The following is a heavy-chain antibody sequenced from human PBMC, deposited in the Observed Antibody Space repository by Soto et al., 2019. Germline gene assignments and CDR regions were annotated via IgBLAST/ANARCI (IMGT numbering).Heavy chain of an antibody. V-gene: IGHV1-18*01. Sequence: QVQLVQSGAEVKKPGASVKVSCKASGYTFTSYGISWVRQAPGQGLEWMGWISAYNGNTNYAQKLQGVDTITTDTATRTAYMELRRLRTDDTAVYYCARNLAVGLVDYSGQVTLVSVSS. CDR2: ISAYNGNT. CDR3: ARNLAVGLVDY. D-gene: IGHD6-19*01. CDR1: GYTFTSYG. J-gene: IGHJ4*02.